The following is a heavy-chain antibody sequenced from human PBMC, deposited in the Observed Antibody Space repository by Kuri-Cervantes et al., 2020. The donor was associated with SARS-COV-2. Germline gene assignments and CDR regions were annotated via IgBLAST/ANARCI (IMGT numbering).Heavy chain of an antibody. V-gene: IGHV4-39*01. Sequence: SETLFLTCTVSGDSVSSDTYFWGWIRQPPGKGLEWIATMFYTGRTYSNPSLKSRAATSVDSSKNQFSLMLSSVTAADMAVYYCVRLRSGIYWGQGTLVTVSS. J-gene: IGHJ4*02. CDR1: GDSVSSDTYF. CDR2: MFYTGRT. D-gene: IGHD3-10*01. CDR3: VRLRSGIY.